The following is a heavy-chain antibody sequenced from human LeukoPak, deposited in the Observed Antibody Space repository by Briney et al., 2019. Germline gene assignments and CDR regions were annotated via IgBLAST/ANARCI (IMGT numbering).Heavy chain of an antibody. Sequence: GGSLRLSCAASGFTFSTYDMHWVRQGTGEGLGWVSGIGTHGDTHYADSVKGRFTISRENADNSLYLQMNSLRAGDTAVYYCARGIFCNATSCFTVRAFEIWGQGTMVTVSS. CDR1: GFTFSTYD. CDR2: IGTHGDT. V-gene: IGHV3-13*01. D-gene: IGHD2-2*02. J-gene: IGHJ3*02. CDR3: ARGIFCNATSCFTVRAFEI.